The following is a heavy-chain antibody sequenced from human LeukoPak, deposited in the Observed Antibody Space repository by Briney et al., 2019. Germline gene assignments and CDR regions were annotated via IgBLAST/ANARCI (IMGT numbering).Heavy chain of an antibody. CDR3: ARQSYDSSGYSDY. Sequence: PSETLSLTCTVSGYSISSGYYWVWIRQSPGKGLEWIGSIYHSGSTYYNPSLKSRVAISVDMSKNQLSLKLNSVTAADTAVYYCARQSYDSSGYSDYWGQGTLVTVSS. D-gene: IGHD3-22*01. J-gene: IGHJ4*02. CDR1: GYSISSGYY. V-gene: IGHV4-38-2*02. CDR2: IYHSGST.